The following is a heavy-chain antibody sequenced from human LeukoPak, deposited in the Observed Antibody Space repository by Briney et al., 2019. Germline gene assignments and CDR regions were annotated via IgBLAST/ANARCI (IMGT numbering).Heavy chain of an antibody. CDR2: SSRSSSYI. D-gene: IGHD3/OR15-3a*01. V-gene: IGHV3-21*05. J-gene: IGHJ4*02. CDR1: GLTLSSYS. CDR3: ASWAGTGDDFSGPFDY. Sequence: GGSLRLSCLVSGLTLSSYSMNWVRQAPGKGLEWLSYSSRSSSYIYYANSVKGRFTISRDNAKNSVYLQMSSLRVEDTAVYYCASWAGTGDDFSGPFDYWGQGTLVTVSS.